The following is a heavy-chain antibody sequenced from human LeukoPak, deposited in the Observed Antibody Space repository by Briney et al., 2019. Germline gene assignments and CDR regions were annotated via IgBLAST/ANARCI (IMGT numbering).Heavy chain of an antibody. D-gene: IGHD6-6*01. CDR1: GFTVSSNY. V-gene: IGHV3-66*02. Sequence: GGSLRLSCAASGFTVSSNYMSWVRQAPGKGLEWVSVIYSGGSTYYADSVKGRFTISRDNPKNTLYLQMNSLRAEDTAVYYCARAEQLLLDYWGQGTLVTVSS. J-gene: IGHJ4*02. CDR3: ARAEQLLLDY. CDR2: IYSGGST.